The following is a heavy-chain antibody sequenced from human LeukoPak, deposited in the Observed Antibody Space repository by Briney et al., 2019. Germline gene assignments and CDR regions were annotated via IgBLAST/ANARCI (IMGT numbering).Heavy chain of an antibody. Sequence: GGSLRLPCAASGFTFNNYAMNWVRQAPGKGLEWVSSISGGGETTYYADSAKGRFTISRDNSQNTLYLRMNSLRAEDTAVYYCARDYADYVGYFFFDYWGQGTLVTVSS. D-gene: IGHD4-17*01. CDR1: GFTFNNYA. CDR3: ARDYADYVGYFFFDY. V-gene: IGHV3-23*01. CDR2: ISGGGETT. J-gene: IGHJ4*02.